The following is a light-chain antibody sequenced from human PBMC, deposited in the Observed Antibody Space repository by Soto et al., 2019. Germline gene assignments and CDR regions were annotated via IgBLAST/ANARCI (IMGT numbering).Light chain of an antibody. V-gene: IGLV2-14*01. J-gene: IGLJ1*01. CDR3: TSYRTTTTLLYV. CDR2: EVS. CDR1: SSDIGGYNF. Sequence: QSVLTQPASVSGSPGQSITISCTGTSSDIGGYNFVSWYQHHPGRAPKLMIYEVSNRPSGVSNRFSGSKSGDTASLTISGFQAEDEADYYCTSYRTTTTLLYVFGPGTKLTVL.